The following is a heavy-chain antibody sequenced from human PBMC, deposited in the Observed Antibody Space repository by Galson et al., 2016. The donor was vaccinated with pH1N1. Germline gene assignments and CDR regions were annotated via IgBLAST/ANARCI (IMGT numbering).Heavy chain of an antibody. D-gene: IGHD3-10*01. CDR2: IDWDDEK. J-gene: IGHJ6*02. CDR3: ARMGVASGGRYYYGMDV. V-gene: IGHV2-70*04. CDR1: GFSLSIFGVR. Sequence: PALVKPTQTLKLTCTFSGFSLSIFGVRVSWIRQSPGKALEWLARIDWDDEKFYSPSLKTRLTISKDTSKDQVVLTMTNMDPVDTGTYYCARMGVASGGRYYYGMDVWGQGTTVTVYS.